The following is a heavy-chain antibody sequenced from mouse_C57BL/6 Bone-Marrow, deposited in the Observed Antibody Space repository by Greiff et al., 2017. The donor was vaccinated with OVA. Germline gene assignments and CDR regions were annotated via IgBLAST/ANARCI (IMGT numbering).Heavy chain of an antibody. J-gene: IGHJ2*01. Sequence: VQLQQSGPELVKPGASVKISCKASGYTFTDYYINWVKQRPGQGLEWIGWIFPGSGSTYYNEKFKGKATLTVDKSSSTAYMQLSSLTSEDSAVYFCARSRTPTGVSYFDYWGQGTTLTVSS. D-gene: IGHD4-1*02. CDR1: GYTFTDYY. V-gene: IGHV1-75*01. CDR2: IFPGSGST. CDR3: ARSRTPTGVSYFDY.